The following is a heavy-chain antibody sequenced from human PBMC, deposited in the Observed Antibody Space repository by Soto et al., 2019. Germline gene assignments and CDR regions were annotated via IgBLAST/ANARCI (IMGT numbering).Heavy chain of an antibody. CDR3: ARAARLELPSFDY. V-gene: IGHV4-34*01. J-gene: IGHJ4*02. CDR2: INHSGST. Sequence: QVQLQQWGAGLLKPSETLSLTCAVYGGSFSGYYWSWIRQPPGKGLEWIGEINHSGSTNYNPSLKRRVTISVDTSKNQFSLELSSVTAAATAVYYCARAARLELPSFDYWGQGTLVTVSS. D-gene: IGHD3-16*01. CDR1: GGSFSGYY.